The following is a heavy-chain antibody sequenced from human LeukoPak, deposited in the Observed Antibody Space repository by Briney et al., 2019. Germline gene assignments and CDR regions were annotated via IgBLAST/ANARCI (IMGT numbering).Heavy chain of an antibody. D-gene: IGHD3-22*01. CDR3: AKGRYDSSGFNWAA. Sequence: GGSLRLSCAASGFTVSFYAMSWVRQAPGKGLEWVSVIAGGGSSTYYADSVKGRFTISRDNSKNTLYLQMNSLRAEDTAVYYCAKGRYDSSGFNWAAWGQGTLVTVSS. V-gene: IGHV3-23*01. CDR1: GFTVSFYA. CDR2: IAGGGSST. J-gene: IGHJ4*02.